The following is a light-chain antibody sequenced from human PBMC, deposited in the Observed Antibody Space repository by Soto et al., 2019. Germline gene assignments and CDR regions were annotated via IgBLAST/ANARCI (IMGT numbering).Light chain of an antibody. J-gene: IGKJ5*01. Sequence: AIHWTHSPSSLSASFGHRFTITARASQGISSALAWYQQKPGKAPKLLIYDASSLESGVPSRFSGSGAGTDFTLTISSLQPEDFATYYCQQFNNYPRTFGQGTRLEIK. CDR1: QGISSA. CDR2: DAS. CDR3: QQFNNYPRT. V-gene: IGKV1D-13*01.